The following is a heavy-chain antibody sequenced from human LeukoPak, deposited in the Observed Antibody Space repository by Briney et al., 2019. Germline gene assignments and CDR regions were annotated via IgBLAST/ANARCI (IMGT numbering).Heavy chain of an antibody. CDR2: IYTSGST. D-gene: IGHD2-2*01. J-gene: IGHJ6*03. CDR1: GGSISSYY. V-gene: IGHV4-4*07. CDR3: ARVCRSQLPYYYYMDV. Sequence: SETLSLTCTVSGGSISSYYMSWIRQPPGKGLEWIGRIYTSGSTNYNPSLKGRVSMSVDPSKNLFSLKLSSVDAADTAVYYCARVCRSQLPYYYYMDVWGKGTTVTVSS.